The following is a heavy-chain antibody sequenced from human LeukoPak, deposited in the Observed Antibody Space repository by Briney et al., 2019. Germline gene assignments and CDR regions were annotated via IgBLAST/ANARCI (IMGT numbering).Heavy chain of an antibody. V-gene: IGHV3-30*04. J-gene: IGHJ6*02. Sequence: PGSSLRLSCAASGFTFSSYAMHWVRQAPGKGLEWVAVISYDGSNKYYADSVKGRFTISRDNSKNTLYLQMNSLRAEDTAVYYCANSKLSCSSTSCSFGYYGMDVWGQGTTVTVSS. CDR1: GFTFSSYA. CDR3: ANSKLSCSSTSCSFGYYGMDV. CDR2: ISYDGSNK. D-gene: IGHD2-2*01.